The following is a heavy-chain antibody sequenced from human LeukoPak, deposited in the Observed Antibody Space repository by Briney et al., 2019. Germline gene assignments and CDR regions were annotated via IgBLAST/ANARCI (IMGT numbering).Heavy chain of an antibody. Sequence: SETLSLTCAVSGGSISSSNWWSWVRQPPGKGLEWIGEIYHSGSTNYNPSLKSRVAISVDKSKNQFSLKLSSVTATDTAIYYCARQTGSGLFTLPGGQGTLVTVSS. V-gene: IGHV4-4*02. CDR3: ARQTGSGLFTLP. D-gene: IGHD3/OR15-3a*01. CDR1: GGSISSSNW. J-gene: IGHJ4*02. CDR2: IYHSGST.